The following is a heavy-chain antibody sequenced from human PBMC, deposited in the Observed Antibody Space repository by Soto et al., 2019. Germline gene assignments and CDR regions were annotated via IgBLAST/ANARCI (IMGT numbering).Heavy chain of an antibody. D-gene: IGHD1-1*01. CDR1: GYTFTSYD. V-gene: IGHV1-8*01. Sequence: GASVKVSCKASGYTFTSYDINWVRQATGQGLEGMGWMNPNSGNTGYAQKFQGRVTMTRNTSISTAYMELSSLRSEDTAVYYCARGLWERIPPYMDVWGQGTTVTVSS. CDR2: MNPNSGNT. J-gene: IGHJ6*02. CDR3: ARGLWERIPPYMDV.